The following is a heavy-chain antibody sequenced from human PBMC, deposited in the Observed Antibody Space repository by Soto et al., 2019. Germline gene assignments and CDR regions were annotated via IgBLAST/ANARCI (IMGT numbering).Heavy chain of an antibody. D-gene: IGHD4-17*01. CDR3: ARVNYGDHYYGMDV. CDR1: GGSINYSY. J-gene: IGHJ6*02. V-gene: IGHV4-59*01. Sequence: SETLSLTCTVSGGSINYSYWTWIRQPPGKGPEWIGYISYTGSANYNASLKSRLTISVDTPKNQFSLKLSSVTAADTALYYCARVNYGDHYYGMDVWGQGTTVTVSS. CDR2: ISYTGSA.